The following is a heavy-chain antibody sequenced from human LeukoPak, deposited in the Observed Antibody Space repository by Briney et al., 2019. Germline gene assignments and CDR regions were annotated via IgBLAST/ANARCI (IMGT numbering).Heavy chain of an antibody. Sequence: GGSLRLSCAASGFNFDDYAMHWVRQAPGKGLEAVSSITWNSNHEDYADSVKGRFTISRDNAKSSLYLQMNGLRSDDTAFYYCAKDRGSGTTLLRINYFDPWGQGTLVTVSS. J-gene: IGHJ5*02. D-gene: IGHD1-7*01. CDR1: GFNFDDYA. CDR2: ITWNSNHE. CDR3: AKDRGSGTTLLRINYFDP. V-gene: IGHV3-9*01.